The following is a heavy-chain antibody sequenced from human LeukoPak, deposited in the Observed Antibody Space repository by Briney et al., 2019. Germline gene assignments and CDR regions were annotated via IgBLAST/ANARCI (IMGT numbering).Heavy chain of an antibody. V-gene: IGHV1-69*06. CDR3: AREYCSGGSCYSGWFDP. J-gene: IGHJ5*02. CDR1: GYTFTSYA. CDR2: IIPIFGTA. D-gene: IGHD2-15*01. Sequence: ASVKVSCKASGYTFTSYAISWVRQAPGQGLEWMGGIIPIFGTANYAQKFQGRVTITADKSTSTAYMELSSLRSEDTAVYYCAREYCSGGSCYSGWFDPWGQGTLVTVSS.